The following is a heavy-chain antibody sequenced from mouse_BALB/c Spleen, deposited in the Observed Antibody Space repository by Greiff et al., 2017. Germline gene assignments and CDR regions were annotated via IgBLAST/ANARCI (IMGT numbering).Heavy chain of an antibody. J-gene: IGHJ1*01. V-gene: IGHV3-6*02. D-gene: IGHD1-1*01. CDR1: GYSITSGYY. CDR2: ISYDGSN. CDR3: ARRGHYYYGSSLYFDV. Sequence: EVKLVESGPGLVKPSQSLSLTCSVTGYSITSGYYWNWIRQFPGNKLEWMGYISYDGSNNYNPSLKNRISITRDTSKNQFFLKLNAVTTEDTATYYCARRGHYYYGSSLYFDVWGAGTTVTVSS.